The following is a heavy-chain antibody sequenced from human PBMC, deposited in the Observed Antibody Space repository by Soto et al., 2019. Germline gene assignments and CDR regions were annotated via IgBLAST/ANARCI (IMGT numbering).Heavy chain of an antibody. V-gene: IGHV3-23*01. CDR1: GFTFSSYA. CDR3: AKDLDGYSYGSLDY. Sequence: GGSLRLSCAASGFTFSSYAMSWVRQAPGKGLEWVSAISGSGGSTYYADSVKGRFTISRDNSKNTLYLQMNSLRAEDTAVYYCAKDLDGYSYGSLDYWGQGTLVTVSS. J-gene: IGHJ4*02. D-gene: IGHD5-18*01. CDR2: ISGSGGST.